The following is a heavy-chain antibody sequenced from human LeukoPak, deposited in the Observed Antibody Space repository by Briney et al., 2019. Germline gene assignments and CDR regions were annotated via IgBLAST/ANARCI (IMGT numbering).Heavy chain of an antibody. CDR3: AREVGGGYSSGWSYYFDY. Sequence: SQTLSLTCAISGDSFSSNSAAWNWIRQSPSRGLEWLGRTYYRSKWYNDYAVSVKSRITINPDTSKNQFSLQLNSVTPEDTAVYYCAREVGGGYSSGWSYYFDYWGQGTLVTVSS. D-gene: IGHD6-19*01. CDR2: TYYRSKWYN. CDR1: GDSFSSNSAA. V-gene: IGHV6-1*01. J-gene: IGHJ4*02.